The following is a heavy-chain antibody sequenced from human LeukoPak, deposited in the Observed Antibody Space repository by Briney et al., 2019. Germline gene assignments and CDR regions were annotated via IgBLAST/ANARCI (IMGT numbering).Heavy chain of an antibody. V-gene: IGHV3-23*01. D-gene: IGHD4-23*01. J-gene: IGHJ4*02. CDR3: ATRPPVAVVDY. CDR1: GFALTFFA. CDR2: ISGSGGNT. Sequence: GGSLRLSCEASGFALTFFAMNWGRQAPGKGPEWVSAISGSGGNTYYADSVNGRFTIFRDNSKNTLYLQTNSLRADDTAVYYCATRPPVAVVDYWGQGTLVTVSS.